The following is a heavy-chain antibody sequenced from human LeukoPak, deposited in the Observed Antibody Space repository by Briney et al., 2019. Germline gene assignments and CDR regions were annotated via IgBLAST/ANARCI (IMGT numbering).Heavy chain of an antibody. CDR1: GFAFNDFA. CDR3: AKSSIMFAAGRLGSIDF. J-gene: IGHJ4*02. CDR2: IWRDGSHK. Sequence: GRSLTLSCTASGFAFNDFAMYWVRQAPGKGLDWVAVIWRDGSHKYYAHSIKGRFTISRDNSKNTLYLQMSSLRAEDTAVYYCAKSSIMFAAGRLGSIDFWGQGTLVTVSS. V-gene: IGHV3-33*06. D-gene: IGHD1-26*01.